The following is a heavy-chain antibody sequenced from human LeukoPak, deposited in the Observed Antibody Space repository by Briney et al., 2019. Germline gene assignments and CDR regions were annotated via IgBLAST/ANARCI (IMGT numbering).Heavy chain of an antibody. V-gene: IGHV3-30*03. D-gene: IGHD3-22*01. CDR2: ISYDGSNK. J-gene: IGHJ4*02. CDR1: GFTFSSYG. CDR3: ARDSSYYDTSDYFDY. Sequence: PGGSLRLSCAASGFTFSSYGMHWVRQAPGKGLEWVAVISYDGSNKYYADSARGRFTISRDNSKNTLYLQMNSLRAEDTAVYYCARDSSYYDTSDYFDYWGQGTLVTVSS.